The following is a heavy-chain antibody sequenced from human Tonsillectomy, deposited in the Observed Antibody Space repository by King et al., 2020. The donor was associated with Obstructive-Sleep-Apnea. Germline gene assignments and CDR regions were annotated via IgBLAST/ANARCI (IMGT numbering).Heavy chain of an antibody. V-gene: IGHV3-30*04. CDR3: ARGFLQWMPRCGMDV. CDR1: GFTFDTYA. Sequence: VQLVESGGGVVPPGRSLRLSCAASGFTFDTYAMHWVRQAPGKGLEPLSFISYDGTCKYYSDSVKGRFTITGDNPKNTLYLQMNSLRPDDTAVYYCARGFLQWMPRCGMDVWGQGTTVTVSS. J-gene: IGHJ6*02. CDR2: ISYDGTCK. D-gene: IGHD3-3*01.